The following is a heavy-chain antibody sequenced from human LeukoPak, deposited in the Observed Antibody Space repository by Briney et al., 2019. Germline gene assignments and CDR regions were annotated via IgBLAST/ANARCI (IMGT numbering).Heavy chain of an antibody. Sequence: GGSLRLSCAASGFTFSSYAMSWVRQAPGKGLEWVSGISGSGGSTYYADSVKGRFTMSRDNSKNTLYLQMNSLRAEDTAVYHSAPMGCSGGSCYLGYWGQGTLVTVSS. CDR2: ISGSGGST. D-gene: IGHD2-15*01. J-gene: IGHJ4*02. V-gene: IGHV3-23*01. CDR1: GFTFSSYA. CDR3: APMGCSGGSCYLGY.